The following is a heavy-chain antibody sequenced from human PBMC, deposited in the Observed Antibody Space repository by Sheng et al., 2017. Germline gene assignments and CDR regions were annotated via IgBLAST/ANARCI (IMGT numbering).Heavy chain of an antibody. Sequence: EVQLVESGGGLVQPGGSLRLSCAASGFTFSSYAMSWVRQAPGKGLEWVSAISGSGGSTYYADSVKGRFTISRDNSKNTLYLQMNSLRAEDTAVYYCAKGDRSGSYPTVYFDYWGQGTLVTVSS. J-gene: IGHJ4*02. CDR3: AKGDRSGSYPTVYFDY. CDR2: ISGSGGST. V-gene: IGHV3-23*04. D-gene: IGHD1-26*01. CDR1: GFTFSSYA.